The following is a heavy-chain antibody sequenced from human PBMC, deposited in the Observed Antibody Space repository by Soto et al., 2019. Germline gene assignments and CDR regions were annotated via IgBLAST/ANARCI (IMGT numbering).Heavy chain of an antibody. CDR2: IDPNNGDT. J-gene: IGHJ6*02. Sequence: QVQLVQSGAEVKKPGASVKVSCKAYGYNFIGYYIHWVRQAPGQGLQWMGWIDPNNGDTDSAQKFQGRITTTRDTSISTVYMDLSSLRIDDTAIYYCARLRGQFYYGMDVWGQGTTVAVS. D-gene: IGHD6-19*01. CDR1: GYNFIGYY. CDR3: ARLRGQFYYGMDV. V-gene: IGHV1-2*02.